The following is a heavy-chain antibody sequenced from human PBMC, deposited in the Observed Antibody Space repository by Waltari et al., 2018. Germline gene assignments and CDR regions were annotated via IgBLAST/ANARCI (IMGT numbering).Heavy chain of an antibody. V-gene: IGHV1-69*15. J-gene: IGHJ4*02. CDR1: GGTFSSYT. Sequence: QVQLVQSGAEVKKPGSSVKVSCTASGGTFSSYTINWVRQAPGQGLEWMGRIVPILSTANYAQKFQGRVTITADESTSTAYMELSSLRSEDTAVYYCARAKVVRPYFDYWGQGTPVTVSS. CDR2: IVPILSTA. D-gene: IGHD2-2*01. CDR3: ARAKVVRPYFDY.